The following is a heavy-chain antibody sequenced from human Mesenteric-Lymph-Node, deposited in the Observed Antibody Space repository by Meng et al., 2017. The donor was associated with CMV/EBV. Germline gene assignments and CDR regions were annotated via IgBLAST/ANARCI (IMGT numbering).Heavy chain of an antibody. Sequence: GESLQISCAASGFTFSSYWMRWVRQAPGKGLEWVANIKQDGSEKYYVDSVKGRFTISRDNAKNSLYLQMNSLRAEGTAVYYCAKQGNGFWWQDHWGQGTLVTVSS. V-gene: IGHV3-7*01. J-gene: IGHJ4*02. CDR2: IKQDGSEK. CDR1: GFTFSSYW. CDR3: AKQGNGFWWQDH. D-gene: IGHD2-8*02.